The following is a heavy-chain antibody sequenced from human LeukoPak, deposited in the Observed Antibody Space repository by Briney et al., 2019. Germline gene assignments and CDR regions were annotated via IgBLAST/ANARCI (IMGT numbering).Heavy chain of an antibody. CDR1: GFTFNSYA. D-gene: IGHD6-6*01. Sequence: GGSVRLSCAASGFTFNSYAMSWVRQAPGKGVEWVSGISGSDGSAYYADSVQGWFTISPDNSKNRLYLLMNSLRAEETALYYCANGLGSSSWCFHHGMDVWGQGTTVTVSS. J-gene: IGHJ6*01. V-gene: IGHV3-23*01. CDR2: ISGSDGSA. CDR3: ANGLGSSSWCFHHGMDV.